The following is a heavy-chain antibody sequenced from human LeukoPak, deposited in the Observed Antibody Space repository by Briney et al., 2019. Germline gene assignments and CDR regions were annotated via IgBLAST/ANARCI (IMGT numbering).Heavy chain of an antibody. Sequence: SETLSLTCAVYGGSFSGYYWSWIRQPPGKGLEWVGETNHSGSTNYNPSLKSRVTISVDTSKNQFSLKLSSVTAADTAVYYCARRSRRTQVVRGAYFDYWGQGTLVTVSS. V-gene: IGHV4-34*01. CDR3: ARRSRRTQVVRGAYFDY. CDR2: TNHSGST. CDR1: GGSFSGYY. J-gene: IGHJ4*02. D-gene: IGHD3-10*01.